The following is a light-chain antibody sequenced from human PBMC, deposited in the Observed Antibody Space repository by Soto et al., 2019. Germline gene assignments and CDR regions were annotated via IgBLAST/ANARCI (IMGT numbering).Light chain of an antibody. Sequence: EIVMTQSPATLSVSPGERATLSCRASQSVSSDLAWYQQKPGQAPRLLIFGASTRATGVPARSRGSGSGTEFTLTISSLQSEDFAVYFCQQYNNWPPGRTFGQGTKVDIK. CDR1: QSVSSD. V-gene: IGKV3-15*01. CDR2: GAS. CDR3: QQYNNWPPGRT. J-gene: IGKJ1*01.